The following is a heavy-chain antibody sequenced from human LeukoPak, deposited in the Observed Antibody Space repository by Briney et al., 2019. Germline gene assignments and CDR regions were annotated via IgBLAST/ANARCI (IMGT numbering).Heavy chain of an antibody. V-gene: IGHV3-7*01. CDR3: ARVVHSGYDNWGFDY. CDR1: GFTFSSYW. J-gene: IGHJ4*02. CDR2: IKQDGSEK. D-gene: IGHD5-12*01. Sequence: GGSLRLSCAASGFTFSSYWMSWVRQAPGKGLEWVANIKQDGSEKYYVDSVKGRFTISRDNAKNSLYLQMNSLRAEDTAVYYCARVVHSGYDNWGFDYWGQGTLVTVSS.